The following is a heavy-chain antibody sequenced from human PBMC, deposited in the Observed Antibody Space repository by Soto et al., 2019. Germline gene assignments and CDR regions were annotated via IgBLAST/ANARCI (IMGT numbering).Heavy chain of an antibody. CDR1: GYTFTSYY. CDR2: INPSGGST. V-gene: IGHV1-46*01. J-gene: IGHJ6*02. CDR3: ARVWSGYQYYGMDV. D-gene: IGHD3-3*01. Sequence: GSVKVSFKASGYTFTSYYMHWLRQAPGQGLEWMGIINPSGGSTSYAQKFQGRVTMTRDTSTSTVYMELSSLRSEDTAVYYCARVWSGYQYYGMDVWGQGTTVTVSS.